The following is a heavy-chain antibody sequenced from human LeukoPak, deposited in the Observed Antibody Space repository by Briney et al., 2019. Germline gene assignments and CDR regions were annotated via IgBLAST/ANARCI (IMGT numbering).Heavy chain of an antibody. CDR2: INPNSGGT. D-gene: IGHD2-2*01. CDR1: GYTFTGYY. J-gene: IGHJ6*02. V-gene: IGHV1-2*02. CDR3: ARDLFYCSSTSCSNCYYGMDV. Sequence: ASVTVSCKASGYTFTGYYMHWVRQAPGQGLEWMGWINPNSGGTNYTQKFQGRVTITRDTSISTAYMELSRLRSDDTAVYYCARDLFYCSSTSCSNCYYGMDVWGQGTTVTVSS.